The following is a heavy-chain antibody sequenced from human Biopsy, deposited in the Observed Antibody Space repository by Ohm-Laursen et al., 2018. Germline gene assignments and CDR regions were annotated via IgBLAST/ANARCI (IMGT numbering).Heavy chain of an antibody. J-gene: IGHJ4*02. CDR1: GYTFTNYY. CDR3: ARTDDFYFDFDF. Sequence: ASVKVSCKASGYTFTNYYMHWVRQAPGQGLEWMGRINPNSGDTTYAQKFQGRIIMTRDTSTSTVYMELSSLTSEDTAVYSCARTDDFYFDFDFWGQGTLVTVSS. V-gene: IGHV1-46*03. CDR2: INPNSGDT. D-gene: IGHD2-21*02.